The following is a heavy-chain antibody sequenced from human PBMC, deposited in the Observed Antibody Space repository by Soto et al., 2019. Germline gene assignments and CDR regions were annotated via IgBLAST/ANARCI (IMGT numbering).Heavy chain of an antibody. Sequence: ASVKVSCKASGYTFTDYYIHCVRQAPGQGLEWMGMINPSGGSTDYAQKFRGRVTMTRDTSTGTVYMELSSLRSEDTAVYYCARGNISLWFEFDAFDIWGQGTMVTVSS. CDR2: INPSGGST. J-gene: IGHJ3*02. D-gene: IGHD3-10*01. V-gene: IGHV1-46*01. CDR3: ARGNISLWFEFDAFDI. CDR1: GYTFTDYY.